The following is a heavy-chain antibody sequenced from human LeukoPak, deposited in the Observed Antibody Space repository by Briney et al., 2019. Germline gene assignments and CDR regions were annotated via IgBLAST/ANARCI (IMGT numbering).Heavy chain of an antibody. CDR3: ARVEYFFDRSGYIKGTWFDP. CDR1: GYSFSTYW. D-gene: IGHD3-22*01. J-gene: IGHJ5*02. V-gene: IGHV5-51*01. CDR2: IYPGDSDT. Sequence: GESLKISCQGSGYSFSTYWIGWVRQMPGKGLEWMGIIYPGDSDTRYSPSFQGQVTISVDKSISTAYLHWSTLEASDTAIYYCARVEYFFDRSGYIKGTWFDPWGQGTLVTVTS.